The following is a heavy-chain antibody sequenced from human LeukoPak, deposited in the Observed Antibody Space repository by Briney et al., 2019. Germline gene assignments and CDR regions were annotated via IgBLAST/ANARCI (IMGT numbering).Heavy chain of an antibody. Sequence: WVSYISSSGSTIYYADSVKGRFTISRDNAKTSLFLQMNSLRVEDTAVYYCGREGSSGEFHYWGQGTLVTVSS. D-gene: IGHD2-15*01. CDR2: ISSSGSTI. V-gene: IGHV3-48*03. J-gene: IGHJ4*02. CDR3: GREGSSGEFHY.